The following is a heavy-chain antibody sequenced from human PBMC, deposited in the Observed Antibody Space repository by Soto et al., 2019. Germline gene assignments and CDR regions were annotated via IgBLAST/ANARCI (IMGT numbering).Heavy chain of an antibody. CDR3: ARDARGCSSIRCYRANFCYGMDV. CDR1: GFTFSDYA. D-gene: IGHD2-2*01. V-gene: IGHV3-11*06. J-gene: IGHJ6*02. CDR2: IRGTSSYT. Sequence: QVQLVESGGGLVKPGGSLRLSCAGSGFTFSDYAMSWIRQAPGKGLECVSYIRGTSSYTNYADSVKGRFTISRDKAKNSLYLQMSNLTAEDTAVYLCARDARGCSSIRCYRANFCYGMDVWGQGTTVNVSS.